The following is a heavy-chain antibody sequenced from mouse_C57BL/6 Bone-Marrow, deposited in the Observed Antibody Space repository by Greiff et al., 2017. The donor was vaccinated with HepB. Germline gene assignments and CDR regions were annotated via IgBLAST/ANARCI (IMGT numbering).Heavy chain of an antibody. V-gene: IGHV1-55*01. J-gene: IGHJ2*01. CDR1: GYTFTSYW. D-gene: IGHD1-3*01. Sequence: QVQLQQPGAELVKPGASVKMSCKASGYTFTSYWITWVKQRPGQGLEWIGDIYPGSGSTNYNEKFKSKATLTVDTSSSTAYMKLGSLTSEDSAVSYCERWEVDFDYWGQGTTLTVSS. CDR2: IYPGSGST. CDR3: ERWEVDFDY.